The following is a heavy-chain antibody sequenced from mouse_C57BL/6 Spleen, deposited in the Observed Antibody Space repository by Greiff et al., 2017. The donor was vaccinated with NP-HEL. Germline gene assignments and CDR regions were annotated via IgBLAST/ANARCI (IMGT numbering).Heavy chain of an antibody. CDR3: ARDLTSYYFDY. J-gene: IGHJ2*01. CDR1: GFTFSSYA. V-gene: IGHV5-4*01. Sequence: EVQVVESGGGLVKPGGSLKLSCAASGFTFSSYAMSWVRQTPEKRLEWVATISDGGSYTYYPDNVKGRFTISRDNAKNNLYLQMSHLKSEDTAMYYCARDLTSYYFDYWGQGTTLTVSS. CDR2: ISDGGSYT.